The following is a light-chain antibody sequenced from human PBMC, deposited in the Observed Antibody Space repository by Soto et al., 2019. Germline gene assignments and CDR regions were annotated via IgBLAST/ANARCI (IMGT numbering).Light chain of an antibody. Sequence: QLVLTQSSSASASLGSSVKLTCTLSSGHSSYIIAWHQQQPGKAPRYLMKLEGSGSYNKGSGVPDRFSGSSSGADRYLTISNLQFEDEADYYCETWDSNSWVFGGGTKLTAL. CDR3: ETWDSNSWV. J-gene: IGLJ3*02. CDR2: LEGSGSY. CDR1: SGHSSYI. V-gene: IGLV4-60*02.